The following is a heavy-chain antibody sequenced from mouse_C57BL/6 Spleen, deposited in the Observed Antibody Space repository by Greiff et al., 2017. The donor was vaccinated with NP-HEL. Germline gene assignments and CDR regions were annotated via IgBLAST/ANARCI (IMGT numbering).Heavy chain of an antibody. D-gene: IGHD1-1*01. CDR2: IRNKANGYTT. V-gene: IGHV7-3*01. Sequence: EVQRVESGGGLVQPGGSLSLSCAASGFTFTDYYMSWVRQPPGKALEWLGFIRNKANGYTTEYSASVKGRFTISRDNSQSILYLQMNARRAEDSATYYCARTSLRSFDYWGQGTTLTVSS. CDR3: ARTSLRSFDY. J-gene: IGHJ2*01. CDR1: GFTFTDYY.